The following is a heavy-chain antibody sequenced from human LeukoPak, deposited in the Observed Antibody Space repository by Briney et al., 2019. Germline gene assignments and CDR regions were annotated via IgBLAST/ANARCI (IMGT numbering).Heavy chain of an antibody. CDR3: ARGPYDRDDAFDI. V-gene: IGHV3-53*01. D-gene: IGHD3-22*01. J-gene: IGHJ3*02. CDR2: IYSGGST. CDR1: GFTFSSYA. Sequence: PGGSLRLSCAASGFTFSSYAMSWVRQAPGKGLEWVSVIYSGGSTYYADSVKGRFTISRDNSKNTLYLQMNSLRAEDTAVYYCARGPYDRDDAFDIWGQGTMVTVSS.